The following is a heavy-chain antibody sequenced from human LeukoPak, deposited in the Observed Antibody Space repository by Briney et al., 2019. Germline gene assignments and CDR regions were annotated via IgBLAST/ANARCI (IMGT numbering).Heavy chain of an antibody. CDR1: GFTFSSYS. D-gene: IGHD6-13*01. V-gene: IGHV3-21*01. CDR3: ARGELKAGSDY. J-gene: IGHJ4*02. Sequence: GGSLRLSCAASGFTFSSYSMNWVRHAPGKGLEWVSSISSSSSYIYYADSVKGRFSISRDTAKNSLYLQMNSLRAEDTAVYYCARGELKAGSDYWGQGTLVTVSS. CDR2: ISSSSSYI.